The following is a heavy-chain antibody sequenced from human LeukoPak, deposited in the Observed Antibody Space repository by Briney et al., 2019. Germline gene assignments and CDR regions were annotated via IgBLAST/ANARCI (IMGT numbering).Heavy chain of an antibody. CDR3: ARGAGYCTSTSCHLWSDY. CDR2: ISSSSNI. D-gene: IGHD2-2*01. V-gene: IGHV3-21*06. CDR1: GFTFSSYS. J-gene: IGHJ4*02. Sequence: GGSLRLSCAASGFTFSSYSMNWVRQAPGKGLEWVSSISSSSNIYYADSVKGRFAISRDNAKNSLYLQMNSLRAEDTAVYYCARGAGYCTSTSCHLWSDYWGQGTLVTVSS.